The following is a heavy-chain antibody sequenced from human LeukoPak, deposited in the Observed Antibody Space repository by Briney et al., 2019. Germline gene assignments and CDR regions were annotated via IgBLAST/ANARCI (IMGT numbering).Heavy chain of an antibody. D-gene: IGHD3-3*01. CDR3: ARGRGYYVFSTERENWFDP. Sequence: PSGTLSLTCAVYGGFFSGYYWSWIRQPPGKGLEWIGEINHSGSTNYNPSLKSRVTISVDTSKNQFSLKLSSVTAADTAVYYCARGRGYYVFSTERENWFDPWGQGTLVTVSS. V-gene: IGHV4-34*01. J-gene: IGHJ5*02. CDR1: GGFFSGYY. CDR2: INHSGST.